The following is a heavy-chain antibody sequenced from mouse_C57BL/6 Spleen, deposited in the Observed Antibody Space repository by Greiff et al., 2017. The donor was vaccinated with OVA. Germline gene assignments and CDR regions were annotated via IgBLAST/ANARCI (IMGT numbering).Heavy chain of an antibody. CDR1: GYTFTDYE. Sequence: LQESGAELVRPGASVTLSCKASGYTFTDYEMHWVKQTPVHGLEWIGAIDPETGGTAYNQKFKGKAILTADKSSSTAYMELRSLTSEDSAVYYCTRSGAYWGQGTLVTVSA. D-gene: IGHD3-2*02. CDR2: IDPETGGT. CDR3: TRSGAY. V-gene: IGHV1-15*01. J-gene: IGHJ3*01.